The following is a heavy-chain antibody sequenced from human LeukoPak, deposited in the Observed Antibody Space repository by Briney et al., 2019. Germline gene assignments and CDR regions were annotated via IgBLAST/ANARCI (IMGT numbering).Heavy chain of an antibody. CDR2: ISPNSGAT. CDR1: GYTFTAYY. J-gene: IGHJ4*02. CDR3: ARLGSGWFHFDY. Sequence: ASVKASCKASGYTFTAYYIHWVRQAPEQGLEWLGWISPNSGATKSPQKFQGRVTMTSDTSISTAYMELSRPTSDDTAVYYCARLGSGWFHFDYWGQGTLVTVSS. D-gene: IGHD6-19*01. V-gene: IGHV1-2*02.